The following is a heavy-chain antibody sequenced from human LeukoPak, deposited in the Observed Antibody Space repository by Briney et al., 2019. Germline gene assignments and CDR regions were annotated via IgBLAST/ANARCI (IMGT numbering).Heavy chain of an antibody. D-gene: IGHD7-27*01. V-gene: IGHV4-59*02. CDR1: GGSVSDYY. Sequence: SETLSLTCTVSGGSVSDYYWSWIRQSPGKGLEWIGYIYYTGTSYNPSLKSRVTISADTSKNQFSLNLSSVTAADTAVYYCASRKLGNDYWGQGTLVAVSS. J-gene: IGHJ4*02. CDR3: ASRKLGNDY. CDR2: IYYTGT.